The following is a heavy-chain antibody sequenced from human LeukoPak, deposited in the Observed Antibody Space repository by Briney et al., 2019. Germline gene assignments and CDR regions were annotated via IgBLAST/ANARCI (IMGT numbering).Heavy chain of an antibody. CDR2: ISSSGHI. CDR3: AKDIGSTVGLFDY. D-gene: IGHD4-23*01. V-gene: IGHV3-48*03. CDR1: GFTFSSYE. Sequence: GGSLRLSCAASGFTFSSYEMDWVRQAPGKGLEWISYISSSGHIYNADSTRGRFTISRDNAKNSLYLQMNSLRAEDTALYYCAKDIGSTVGLFDYWGQGTLVTVSS. J-gene: IGHJ4*02.